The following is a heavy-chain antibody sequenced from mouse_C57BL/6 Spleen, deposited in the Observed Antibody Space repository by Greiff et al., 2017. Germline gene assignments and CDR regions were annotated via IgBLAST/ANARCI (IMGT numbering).Heavy chain of an antibody. CDR1: GFTFTDYY. CDR3: ARASYWYFDV. J-gene: IGHJ1*03. V-gene: IGHV7-3*01. D-gene: IGHD3-3*01. CDR2: IRNKANGYTT. Sequence: EVKLVESGGGLVQPGGSLSLSCAASGFTFTDYYMSWVRQPPGKALEWLGFIRNKANGYTTEYSASVKGRFTISRDNSQSILYLQMNALRAEDSATYYGARASYWYFDVWGTGTTVTVSS.